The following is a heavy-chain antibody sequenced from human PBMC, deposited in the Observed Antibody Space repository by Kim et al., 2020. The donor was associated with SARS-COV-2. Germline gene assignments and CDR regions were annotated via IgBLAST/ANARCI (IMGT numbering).Heavy chain of an antibody. V-gene: IGHV3-23*01. D-gene: IGHD2-8*02. CDR2: ISPAGDSA. CDR1: GFTFSSYA. CDR3: AESSCTRGVCSGYFDY. Sequence: GGSLRLSCAASGFTFSSYAMNWVRQAPGKGLEWVSSISPAGDSAYYADSVKGRFAISRDNSKSTLYLQMISLRAEDTALYYCAESSCTRGVCSGYFDYRG. J-gene: IGHJ4*03.